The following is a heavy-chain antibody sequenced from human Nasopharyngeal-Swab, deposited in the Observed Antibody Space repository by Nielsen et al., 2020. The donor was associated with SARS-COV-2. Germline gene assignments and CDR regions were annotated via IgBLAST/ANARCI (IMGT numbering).Heavy chain of an antibody. CDR2: ISYDGSNK. CDR1: GFTFSSYA. V-gene: IGHV3-30*04. Sequence: GGSLRLSCAASGFTFSSYAMHWVRQAPGKGLEWVAVISYDGSNKYYADSVKGRFTISRDNSKNTLYLQMNSLRAEDTAVYYCARDLYYYDSSGYYDYYYGMTSGAKGPRSPSP. D-gene: IGHD3-22*01. J-gene: IGHJ6*02. CDR3: ARDLYYYDSSGYYDYYYGMTS.